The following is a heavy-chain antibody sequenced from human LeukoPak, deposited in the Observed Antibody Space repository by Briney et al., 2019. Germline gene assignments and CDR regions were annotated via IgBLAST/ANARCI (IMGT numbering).Heavy chain of an antibody. V-gene: IGHV5-51*01. J-gene: IGHJ4*02. CDR1: GYRFTSYW. CDR2: IYPGDSDT. Sequence: GESLKISCXGSGYRFTSYWIGWERPMPGKGLEWMGIIYPGDSDTRYSPSFQGQVTISADKSVSTAYLQWSSLKASDTAMYYCARQGEQLVSRHFDYWGQGTLVTVSS. CDR3: ARQGEQLVSRHFDY. D-gene: IGHD6-6*01.